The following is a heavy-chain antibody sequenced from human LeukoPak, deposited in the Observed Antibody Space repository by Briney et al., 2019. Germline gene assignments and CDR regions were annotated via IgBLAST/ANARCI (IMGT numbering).Heavy chain of an antibody. V-gene: IGHV1-46*01. Sequence: ASVKVSCKASGYTFITYKMHWVRQAPGQGLEWVGIINPSDGDRRNAQKFQGWVTMTRDMSTSTVYMELSSLRSEDTAVYYCAKDGGSYSADYWGQGTLVTVSS. CDR2: INPSDGDR. CDR1: GYTFITYK. CDR3: AKDGGSYSADY. J-gene: IGHJ4*02. D-gene: IGHD3-10*01.